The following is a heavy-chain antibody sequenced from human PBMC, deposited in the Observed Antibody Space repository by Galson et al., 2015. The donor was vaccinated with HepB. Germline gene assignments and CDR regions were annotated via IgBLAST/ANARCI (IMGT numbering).Heavy chain of an antibody. CDR3: ARGEGGYYDTSGNYLGY. CDR2: VFHGGTEK. Sequence: SLRLSCAASGFTFRNSAMHWVRQAPGQGLEWVAIVFHGGTEKYYADSVRGRFTISRDNSENTLYLEMTSLRVDDTAIYYCARGEGGYYDTSGNYLGYWGQGTLVTGSS. J-gene: IGHJ4*02. V-gene: IGHV3-33*01. D-gene: IGHD3-22*01. CDR1: GFTFRNSA.